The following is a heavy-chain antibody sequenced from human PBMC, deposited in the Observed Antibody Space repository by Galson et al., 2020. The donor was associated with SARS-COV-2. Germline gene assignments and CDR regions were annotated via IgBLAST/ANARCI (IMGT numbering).Heavy chain of an antibody. CDR2: INNVGTT. CDR3: ARGQYDSFGNGGGIDY. CDR1: GGSFSGYF. V-gene: IGHV4-34*01. Sequence: SQTLSLTCGVYGGSFSGYFWSWIRQPPGKGLEWLGEINNVGTTNYNPSLKSRVTISVATSRNQFSLKLTSVTAADTAVYYCARGQYDSFGNGGGIDYWGQGNLVTVAS. D-gene: IGHD5-18*01. J-gene: IGHJ4*02.